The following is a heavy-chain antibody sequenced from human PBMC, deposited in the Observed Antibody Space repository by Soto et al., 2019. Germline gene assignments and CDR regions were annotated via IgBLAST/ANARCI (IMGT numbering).Heavy chain of an antibody. CDR1: GFTFSSYA. CDR2: ISGSGGST. Sequence: PGGSLRLSCAASGFTFSSYAMSWVRQAPGRGLEWVSAISGSGGSTYYADSVKGRFTISRDNSKNTLYLQMNSLRAEDTAVYYCAKGRGSGSYYFFPIAYWGQGTLVTVSS. D-gene: IGHD3-10*01. V-gene: IGHV3-23*01. CDR3: AKGRGSGSYYFFPIAY. J-gene: IGHJ4*02.